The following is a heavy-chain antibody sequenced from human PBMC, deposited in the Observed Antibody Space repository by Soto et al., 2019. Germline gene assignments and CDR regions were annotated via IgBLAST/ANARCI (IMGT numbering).Heavy chain of an antibody. J-gene: IGHJ5*02. CDR3: ARGQRFSDWFDP. V-gene: IGHV4-4*07. CDR2: VYSSGGT. D-gene: IGHD3-3*01. CDR1: GGSMTSYY. Sequence: SETLSPTCTVSGGSMTSYYWTWIRQPAGKGLEWIGRVYSSGGTHYNPSLKSRVTISLDTSKNQFSLRLLSVTDADTAVYFCARGQRFSDWFDPWGQGTLVTVSS.